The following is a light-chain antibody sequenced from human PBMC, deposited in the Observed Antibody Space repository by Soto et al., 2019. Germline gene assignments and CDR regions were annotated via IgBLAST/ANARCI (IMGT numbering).Light chain of an antibody. Sequence: QSVLTQPASVSGSPGQSITISCTGTSSDVGGYNYVSWYQQHPGKAPKLTIYEVSNRPSGVSNRFSGSKSGNTASLTISGLQAEDEADYYCSSYTSSSTPHYVFGTGTKVTVL. V-gene: IGLV2-14*01. CDR3: SSYTSSSTPHYV. CDR2: EVS. CDR1: SSDVGGYNY. J-gene: IGLJ1*01.